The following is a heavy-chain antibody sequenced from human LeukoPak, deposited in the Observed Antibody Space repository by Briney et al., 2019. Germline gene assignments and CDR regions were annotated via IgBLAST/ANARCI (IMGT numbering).Heavy chain of an antibody. CDR1: GFTFGDFA. J-gene: IGHJ4*02. CDR3: VRGTNALDY. CDR2: IRNEANRYTT. D-gene: IGHD2-8*01. V-gene: IGHV3-72*01. Sequence: GRSLRLSCTASGFTFGDFAMSWVRQAPGKGLEWVGRIRNEANRYTTEYAASVQGRFTISRDDSKNSLYMQMNSLKTEDTAVYYCVRGTNALDYWGQGTLVTVSS.